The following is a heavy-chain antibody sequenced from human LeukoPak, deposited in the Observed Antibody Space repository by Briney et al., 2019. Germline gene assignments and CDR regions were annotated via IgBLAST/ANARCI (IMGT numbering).Heavy chain of an antibody. J-gene: IGHJ6*03. CDR3: AKDRYGGYEAPFHYYMDA. V-gene: IGHV1-2*02. CDR1: GYTFTDYY. Sequence: ASVKVSCKASGYTFTDYYIHWVRQAPGQGLEWMGWINPNSGVTNYAQKLQGRVTITRDTSIDTAYMQLSRLRSDDTAVYYCAKDRYGGYEAPFHYYMDAWGRGTTVTVSS. D-gene: IGHD5-12*01. CDR2: INPNSGVT.